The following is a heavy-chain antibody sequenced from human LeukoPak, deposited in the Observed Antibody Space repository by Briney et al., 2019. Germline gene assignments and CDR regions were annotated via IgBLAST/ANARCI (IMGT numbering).Heavy chain of an antibody. J-gene: IGHJ4*02. Sequence: GGSLRLSCAASGFTFSGYAMSWVRQAPGEGLDWVSAISGDGSEAFYADSVKGRFTMSRDNSKNTLFLQVNSLRAEDTAVYYCAKAQSITSRASYLDYWGQGTLVTVSS. CDR2: ISGDGSEA. CDR3: AKAQSITSRASYLDY. D-gene: IGHD3-3*01. CDR1: GFTFSGYA. V-gene: IGHV3-23*01.